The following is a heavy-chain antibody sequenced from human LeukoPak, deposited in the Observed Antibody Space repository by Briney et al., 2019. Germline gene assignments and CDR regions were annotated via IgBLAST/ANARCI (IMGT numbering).Heavy chain of an antibody. CDR1: GFTFSSYA. Sequence: PGGSLRLSCAASGFTFSSYAMSWVRQAPGKGLEWVSTISGSGGSTYYADSVKGRFTICRDNSKSTLYLQMNSLRAEDTAVYYCAKALSGYDHYFDYWGQGTLVTVSS. CDR3: AKALSGYDHYFDY. CDR2: ISGSGGST. J-gene: IGHJ4*02. V-gene: IGHV3-23*01. D-gene: IGHD5-12*01.